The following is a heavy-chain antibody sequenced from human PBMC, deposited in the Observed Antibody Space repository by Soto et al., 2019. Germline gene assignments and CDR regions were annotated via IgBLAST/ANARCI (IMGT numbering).Heavy chain of an antibody. J-gene: IGHJ4*02. Sequence: ETLSLTCAVSGASISGSYYYWAWLRQSPGKGPEWIGSVFYTGFTSYNPSLESRVSVSVDTSKSQFSLKLSAVTAADTAVYYCATPQKGYNWNYFDHWGQGALVTVSS. CDR2: VFYTGFT. CDR1: GASISGSYYY. D-gene: IGHD1-20*01. CDR3: ATPQKGYNWNYFDH. V-gene: IGHV4-39*01.